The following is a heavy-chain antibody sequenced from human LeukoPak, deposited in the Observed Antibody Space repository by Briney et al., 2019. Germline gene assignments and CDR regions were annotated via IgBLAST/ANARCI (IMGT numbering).Heavy chain of an antibody. Sequence: GGSLRLSCAASGFTFSNAWMSWVRQAPGKGLEWVGRIKSKTDGGTTDYAAPVKGRFTISRDDSKNTLYLQMNSLKTEDTAVYYCTPYYYDSSGYFTGFDYWGQGTLVTVSS. CDR2: IKSKTDGGTT. CDR3: TPYYYDSSGYFTGFDY. D-gene: IGHD3-22*01. V-gene: IGHV3-15*01. J-gene: IGHJ4*02. CDR1: GFTFSNAW.